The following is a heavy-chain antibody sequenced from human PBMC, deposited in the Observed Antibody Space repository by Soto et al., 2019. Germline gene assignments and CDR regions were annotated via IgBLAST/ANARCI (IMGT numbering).Heavy chain of an antibody. CDR3: ANVRADYYYGSGPFDY. V-gene: IGHV3-30*18. Sequence: QVQLVESGGGVVQPGRSLRLSCAASGFTFSSYGMHWVRQAPGKGLEWVALISSDGSNKYYADSVKGRFTISRDNSKNTLYLQMNTLSAEDTAVYYCANVRADYYYGSGPFDYWGQGTLVTVSS. D-gene: IGHD3-10*01. CDR1: GFTFSSYG. J-gene: IGHJ4*02. CDR2: ISSDGSNK.